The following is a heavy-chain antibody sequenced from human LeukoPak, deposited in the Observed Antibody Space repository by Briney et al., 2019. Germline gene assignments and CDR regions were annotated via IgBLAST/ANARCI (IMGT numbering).Heavy chain of an antibody. J-gene: IGHJ4*02. CDR2: VNPNSGGT. CDR3: ARDGYCSSTSCSGVPKI. V-gene: IGHV1-2*02. CDR1: GYTFTDYY. D-gene: IGHD2-2*03. Sequence: GASVKVSCKASGYTFTDYYMHWVRQAPGQGLEWVGWVNPNSGGTNYGQKFQGRVTMTMGTSISTAYMELSRLRSDDTAVYYCARDGYCSSTSCSGVPKIWGQGTLVIVSS.